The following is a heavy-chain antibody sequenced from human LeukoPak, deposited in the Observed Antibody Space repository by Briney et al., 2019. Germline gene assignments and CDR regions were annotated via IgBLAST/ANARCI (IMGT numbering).Heavy chain of an antibody. CDR3: ARHSPRRYYDFWSGYSS. CDR1: GGSITNYF. D-gene: IGHD3-3*01. CDR2: IYYNGST. J-gene: IGHJ5*02. Sequence: SETLSLTCTVSGGSITNYFWSWIRQPPGKGLEWIGFIYYNGSTNYNPSLKSRVTISVDTSKNQFSLKLSSVTAADTAVYYCARHSPRRYYDFWSGYSSWGQGTLVTVSS. V-gene: IGHV4-59*08.